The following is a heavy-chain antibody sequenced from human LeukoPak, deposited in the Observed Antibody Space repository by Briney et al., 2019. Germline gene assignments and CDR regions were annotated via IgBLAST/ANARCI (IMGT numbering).Heavy chain of an antibody. CDR2: IYPGDSDT. D-gene: IGHD4-17*01. Sequence: GESRKISCKGSGYTFTSYWIAWVRQMPGKGLEWMGIIYPGDSDTRYSPSFQGQVTISADKSISTAYLQWSSLKASDTAMYYCARRSVYGDCDYWGQGTLVTVSS. J-gene: IGHJ4*02. V-gene: IGHV5-51*01. CDR3: ARRSVYGDCDY. CDR1: GYTFTSYW.